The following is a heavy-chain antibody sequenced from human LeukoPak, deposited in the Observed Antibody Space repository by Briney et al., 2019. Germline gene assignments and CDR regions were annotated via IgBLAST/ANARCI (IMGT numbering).Heavy chain of an antibody. CDR2: IYPGDSDT. V-gene: IGHV5-51*01. CDR1: GYSFTSYW. Sequence: GESLKISCKGSGYSFTSYWIGWVRQMPGKGLEWMGIIYPGDSDTRYSPSFQGQVTFSADKSISTAYLQWSSLKASDTATYYCARFVAVHAFDIWGQGTMVTVSS. J-gene: IGHJ3*02. CDR3: ARFVAVHAFDI. D-gene: IGHD6-19*01.